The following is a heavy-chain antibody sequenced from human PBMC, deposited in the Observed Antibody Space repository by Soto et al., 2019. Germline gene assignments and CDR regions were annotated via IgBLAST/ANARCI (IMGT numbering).Heavy chain of an antibody. D-gene: IGHD1-7*01. V-gene: IGHV4-59*01. CDR1: GASISNYY. CDR3: TRRTSDWYFDL. CDR2: ISNSGST. J-gene: IGHJ2*01. Sequence: PSETLSLTCTVSGASISNYYWSWIRQPPGKGLEWIGYISNSGSTNYNPSLKSRIIMSVDTSKNQFSLKLSSVTAADTAVYYCTRRTSDWYFDLWGRGTLVTVSS.